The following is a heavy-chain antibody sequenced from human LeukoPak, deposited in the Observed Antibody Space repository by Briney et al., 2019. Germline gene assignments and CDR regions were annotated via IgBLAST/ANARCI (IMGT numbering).Heavy chain of an antibody. V-gene: IGHV4-59*11. Sequence: SETLSLTCTVSVGSISSHYWSWFRQTPGKGLEWIGYISYSGGTNYNPSLKSRVTISVDTSKSQFSLKLTSVTAADTAVYYCARLKDLWFDPWGQGTLVTVSS. D-gene: IGHD2-15*01. J-gene: IGHJ5*02. CDR1: VGSISSHY. CDR3: ARLKDLWFDP. CDR2: ISYSGGT.